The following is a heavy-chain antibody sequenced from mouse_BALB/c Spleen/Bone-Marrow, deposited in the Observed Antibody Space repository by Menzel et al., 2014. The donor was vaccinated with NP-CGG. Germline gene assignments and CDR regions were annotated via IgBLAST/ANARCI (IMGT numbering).Heavy chain of an antibody. CDR2: IWSGGST. CDR3: TKKPTIGTIGY. CDR1: GFSLTNYG. J-gene: IGHJ2*01. Sequence: VQLQQSGPGLVQPSQRLSITCTVSGFSLTNYGEHWVRQPPGKGLEWLGVIWSGGSTDYNAAFISRLPISKNNSKRQVFFKMNSLQANDTAIYYCTKKPTIGTIGYWGQGTTLTVSS. D-gene: IGHD2-14*01. V-gene: IGHV2-2*02.